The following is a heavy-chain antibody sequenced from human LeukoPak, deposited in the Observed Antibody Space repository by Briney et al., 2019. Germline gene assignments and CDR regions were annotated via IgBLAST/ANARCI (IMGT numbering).Heavy chain of an antibody. J-gene: IGHJ4*02. D-gene: IGHD3-22*01. CDR1: GGTFSSYT. V-gene: IGHV1-69*02. CDR2: IIPILGIA. Sequence: ASVRVSCKASGGTFSSYTISWVRQAPGQGLEWMGRIIPILGIANYAQKFQGRVTITADKSTSTAYMELSSLRSEDTAVYYCASAINLYYYDSSGYLDNWGQGTLVTVSS. CDR3: ASAINLYYYDSSGYLDN.